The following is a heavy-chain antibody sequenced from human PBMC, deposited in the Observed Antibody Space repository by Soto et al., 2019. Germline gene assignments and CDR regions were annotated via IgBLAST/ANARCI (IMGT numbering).Heavy chain of an antibody. CDR2: ISYDGSNK. J-gene: IGHJ6*02. CDR3: ARRLVGHLGIAAQTGSYYYYGMDV. Sequence: PGGSLRLSCAASGFTFSSYAMHWVRQAPGKGLEWVAVISYDGSNKYYADSVKGRFTISRDNSKNTLYLQMNSLRAEDTAVYYCARRLVGHLGIAAQTGSYYYYGMDVWGQGTTVTVSS. D-gene: IGHD6-13*01. CDR1: GFTFSSYA. V-gene: IGHV3-30-3*01.